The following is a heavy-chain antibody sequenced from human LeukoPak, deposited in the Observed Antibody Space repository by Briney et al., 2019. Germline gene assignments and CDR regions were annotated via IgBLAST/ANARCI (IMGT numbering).Heavy chain of an antibody. D-gene: IGHD1-1*01. CDR2: TYYGSKWYN. J-gene: IGHJ4*02. CDR3: GRGWNYIDY. Sequence: SQTLSLTCDISGDSFSRNSATWNWIRQSPSRGLECLGRTYYGSKWYNDYAASVQSRITINADTSKNQISLQLNSVTPEDTAVYYCGRGWNYIDYWGQGTLVTVSS. CDR1: GDSFSRNSAT. V-gene: IGHV6-1*01.